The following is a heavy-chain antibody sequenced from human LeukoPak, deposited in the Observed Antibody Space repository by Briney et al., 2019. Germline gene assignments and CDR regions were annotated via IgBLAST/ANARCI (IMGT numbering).Heavy chain of an antibody. D-gene: IGHD6-13*01. J-gene: IGHJ5*02. V-gene: IGHV3-7*01. CDR3: ARVGRDSRANWFDP. Sequence: GGSLRLSCAASGFTFSSYSMSWVRQAPGKGLEWVANIKQDGSEKYYVDSVKGRFTISRDNAKNSLYLQMNSLRAEDTAVYYCARVGRDSRANWFDPWGQGTLVTVSS. CDR1: GFTFSSYS. CDR2: IKQDGSEK.